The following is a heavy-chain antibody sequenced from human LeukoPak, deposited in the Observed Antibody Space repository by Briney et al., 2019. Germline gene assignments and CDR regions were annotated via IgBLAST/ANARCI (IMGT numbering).Heavy chain of an antibody. CDR3: ATSYSSGWSYYFDY. CDR2: IYYSGST. V-gene: IGHV4-39*01. J-gene: IGHJ4*02. Sequence: PSETLSLTCTVSGGSISSSSYYWGWIRQPPGKGLEWIGSIYYSGSTYYNPSLKSRVTISVDTSKNQFSLKLSSVTAADTAVYYCATSYSSGWSYYFDYWGQGTLVTVSS. D-gene: IGHD6-19*01. CDR1: GGSISSSSYY.